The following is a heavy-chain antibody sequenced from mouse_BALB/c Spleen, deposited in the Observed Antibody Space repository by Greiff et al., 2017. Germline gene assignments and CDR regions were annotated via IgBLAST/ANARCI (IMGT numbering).Heavy chain of an antibody. CDR1: GYTFTSYW. CDR3: ARWGRRFAY. D-gene: IGHD2-3*01. J-gene: IGHJ3*01. V-gene: IGHV1-87*01. Sequence: QVQLQQSGAELARPGASVKLSCKASGYTFTSYWMQWVKQRPGQGLEWIGAIYPGDGDTRYTQKFKGKATLTADKSSSTAYMQLSSLASEDSAVYYCARWGRRFAYWGQGTLVTVSA. CDR2: IYPGDGDT.